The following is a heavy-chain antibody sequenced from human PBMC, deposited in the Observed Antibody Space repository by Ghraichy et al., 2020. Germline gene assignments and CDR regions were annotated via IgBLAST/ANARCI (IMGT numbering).Heavy chain of an antibody. CDR1: GYTFTGYY. CDR3: ARDSDYDFWSGSLTRAPDY. Sequence: ASVKVSCKASGYTFTGYYMHWVRQAPGQGLEWMGWINPNSGGTNYAQKFQGRVTMTRDTSISTAYMELSRLRSDDTAVYYCARDSDYDFWSGSLTRAPDYWGQGTLVTVSS. V-gene: IGHV1-2*02. CDR2: INPNSGGT. J-gene: IGHJ4*02. D-gene: IGHD3-3*01.